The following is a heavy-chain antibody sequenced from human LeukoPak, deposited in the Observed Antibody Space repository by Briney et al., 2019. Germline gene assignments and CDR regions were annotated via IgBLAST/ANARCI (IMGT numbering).Heavy chain of an antibody. V-gene: IGHV4-38-2*02. CDR3: ASVIVVVPAAIGGYYYYYMDV. J-gene: IGHJ6*03. CDR1: GYSISSGYY. Sequence: SETLFLTCTVSGYSISSGYYWGWIRQPPGKGLEWIGSIYHSGSTYYNPSLKSRVTISVDRSKNQFSLKLSSVTAADTAVYYCASVIVVVPAAIGGYYYYYMDVWGKGTTVTVSS. D-gene: IGHD2-2*02. CDR2: IYHSGST.